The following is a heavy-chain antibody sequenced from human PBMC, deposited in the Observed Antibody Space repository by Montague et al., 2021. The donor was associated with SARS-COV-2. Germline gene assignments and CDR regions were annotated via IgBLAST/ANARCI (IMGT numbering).Heavy chain of an antibody. CDR2: VDWDDDK. CDR3: ARIHGGTSGSFDY. J-gene: IGHJ4*02. CDR1: GFSLTTGGMC. V-gene: IGHV2-70*01. Sequence: PALVKPTQTLTLTCTFSGFSLTTGGMCVTWIRQPPGKALEWLAVVDWDDDKYYTSSLETRLAISKDTSRNQVVLTMTNMDPMDTGTYYCARIHGGTSGSFDYWSQGILVTVSS. D-gene: IGHD3-10*01.